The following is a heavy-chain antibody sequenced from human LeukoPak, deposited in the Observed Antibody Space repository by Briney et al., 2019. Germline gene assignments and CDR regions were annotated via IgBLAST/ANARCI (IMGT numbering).Heavy chain of an antibody. CDR3: TNFDY. CDR1: GLTFSSSD. V-gene: IGHV3-30*02. Sequence: GGSLRLSCTASGLTFSSSDMHWVRQAPGKGLDWVSLINHDGTNTYYADSVKGRFTISRDNSQNTLYLQLNSLRGEDTAVYYCTNFDYWGQGTLVTVSS. CDR2: INHDGTNT. J-gene: IGHJ4*02.